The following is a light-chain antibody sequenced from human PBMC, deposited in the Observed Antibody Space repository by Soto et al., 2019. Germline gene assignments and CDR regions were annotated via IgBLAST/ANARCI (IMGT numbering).Light chain of an antibody. Sequence: DIQMTQSPSTLSGSVGDRVTITCRASQTISSCLAWYQQKPGKAPKLLIYKASTLKSGVPSRFSGRGSGTEFTLTISSLQPDDFATYYCQHYNSYSEAFGQGTKV. CDR1: QTISSC. J-gene: IGKJ1*01. V-gene: IGKV1-5*03. CDR2: KAS. CDR3: QHYNSYSEA.